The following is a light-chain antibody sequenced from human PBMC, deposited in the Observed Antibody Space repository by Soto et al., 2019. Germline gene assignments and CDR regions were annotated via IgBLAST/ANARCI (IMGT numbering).Light chain of an antibody. Sequence: DVQMTQSPSTLSASVGDRVTITCRASQSISSWLAWYQQKPGKAPKLLIYKASTLESGVPSNFSGSGSGTDFTLTISSLQPEDFATYYCQQSYSTSWTFGQGTKVDIK. V-gene: IGKV1-5*03. CDR3: QQSYSTSWT. CDR1: QSISSW. CDR2: KAS. J-gene: IGKJ1*01.